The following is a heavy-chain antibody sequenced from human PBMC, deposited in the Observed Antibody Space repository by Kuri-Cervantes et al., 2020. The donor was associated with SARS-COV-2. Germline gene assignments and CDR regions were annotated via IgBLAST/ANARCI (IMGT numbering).Heavy chain of an antibody. CDR2: ISYDGSNK. V-gene: IGHV3-30*04. D-gene: IGHD3-22*01. CDR3: ARGLTITMIVVVEVGGADY. J-gene: IGHJ4*02. CDR1: GFTFSSYA. Sequence: GESLKISCAASGFTFSSYAMHWVRQAPGKGLEWVAVISYDGSNKYYADSVKGRFTISRDNSKNTLYLQMISLRAEDTAVYYCARGLTITMIVVVEVGGADYWGQGTLVTVSS.